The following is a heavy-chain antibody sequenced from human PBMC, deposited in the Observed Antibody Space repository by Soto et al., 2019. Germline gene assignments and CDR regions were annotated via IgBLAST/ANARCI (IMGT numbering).Heavy chain of an antibody. CDR3: AHRPRGYAYYFDY. V-gene: IGHV2-5*02. Sequence: QITLKESGPTLVKPTQTLTLTCTFSGFSLSTRGVGVAWIRQPPGKALEWLALIFGDDDKWYSPSLKSRLTITEDTSKNQVVLTMTNIDPVDTATYYCAHRPRGYAYYFDYWGQGTLVTVSS. D-gene: IGHD5-12*01. CDR1: GFSLSTRGVG. J-gene: IGHJ4*02. CDR2: IFGDDDK.